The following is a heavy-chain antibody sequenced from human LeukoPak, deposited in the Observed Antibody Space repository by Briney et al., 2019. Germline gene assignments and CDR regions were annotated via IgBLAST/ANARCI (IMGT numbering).Heavy chain of an antibody. Sequence: GGSLRLSCAASGFTFDDYAMHWVRQAPGKGLEWVSDISWNSGSIGYADSVKGRFTISRDYAKNPLYLQMNSLRAEDTALYYCAKVHSGYDFNWYFDLWGRGTLVTVSS. J-gene: IGHJ2*01. D-gene: IGHD5-12*01. CDR3: AKVHSGYDFNWYFDL. CDR1: GFTFDDYA. CDR2: ISWNSGSI. V-gene: IGHV3-9*01.